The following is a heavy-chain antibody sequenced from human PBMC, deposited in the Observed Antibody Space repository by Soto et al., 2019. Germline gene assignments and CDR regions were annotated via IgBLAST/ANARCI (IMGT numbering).Heavy chain of an antibody. V-gene: IGHV3-21*01. D-gene: IGHD3-3*01. CDR1: GFTFSSYS. J-gene: IGHJ6*02. CDR3: ASTGITIFGVVTNPYGMDV. Sequence: EVQLVESGGGLVKPGGSLRLSFAASGFTFSSYSMNWVRQAPWKGLEWVSSISSSSSYIYYADSVKGRFTISRDNAKNSLYLQMNSLRAEDTAVYYCASTGITIFGVVTNPYGMDVWGQGTTVTVSS. CDR2: ISSSSSYI.